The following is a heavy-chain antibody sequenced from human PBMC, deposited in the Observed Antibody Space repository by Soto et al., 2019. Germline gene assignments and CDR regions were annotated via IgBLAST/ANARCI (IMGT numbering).Heavy chain of an antibody. D-gene: IGHD2-15*01. CDR3: AREGVGYCSGGSCSAIDY. V-gene: IGHV4-59*01. J-gene: IGHJ4*02. CDR1: GGSISSYY. CDR2: IYYSGST. Sequence: QVQLQESGPGLVKPSETLSLTCTVSGGSISSYYWSWIRQPPGKGLEWIGYIYYSGSTNYNPSLKSRVTISVDTSKNQFSLKLSSVTAADTAVYYCAREGVGYCSGGSCSAIDYWGQGTLVTVSS.